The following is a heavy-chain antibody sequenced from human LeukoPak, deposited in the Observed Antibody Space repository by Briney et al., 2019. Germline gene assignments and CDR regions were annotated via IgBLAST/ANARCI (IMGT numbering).Heavy chain of an antibody. V-gene: IGHV3-21*01. J-gene: IGHJ4*02. CDR2: ISSSSSYI. CDR1: GFTFSSYS. Sequence: GGSLRLSCAASGFTFSSYSMNWVRQAPGKGLEWVSSISSSSSYIYYADSVNGRFTISRDNAKNSLYLQMNSLRAEDTAVYYCARGGYYDSSGYYPIDYWGQGTLVTVSS. CDR3: ARGGYYDSSGYYPIDY. D-gene: IGHD3-22*01.